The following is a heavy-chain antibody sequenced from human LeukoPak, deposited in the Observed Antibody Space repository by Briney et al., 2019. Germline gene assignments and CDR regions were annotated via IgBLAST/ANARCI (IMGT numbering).Heavy chain of an antibody. V-gene: IGHV5-51*01. J-gene: IGHJ6*03. CDR2: IYPGDSDT. CDR3: ARHGHCTNGVCYSNYYYYMDV. Sequence: GESLKISCKGSGYSFTSYWIGWVRQMPGKGLEWMGIIYPGDSDTRYSPSFQGQVTISAGKSISTAYLQWSSLKASDTATYYCARHGHCTNGVCYSNYYYYMDVWGKGTTVTVSS. D-gene: IGHD2-8*01. CDR1: GYSFTSYW.